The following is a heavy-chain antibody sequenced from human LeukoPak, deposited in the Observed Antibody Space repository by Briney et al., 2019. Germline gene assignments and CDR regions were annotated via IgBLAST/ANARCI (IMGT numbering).Heavy chain of an antibody. CDR2: IYPGDSDT. J-gene: IGHJ3*02. CDR3: AILWFGESMVGDDAFDI. Sequence: GESLKISCKGSGYSFTSDWIGWVRQMPGKGLEWMGIIYPGDSDTRYSPSFEGEVTISADKSISTAYLQWSSLKAADTAMYYCAILWFGESMVGDDAFDIWGQGTMVTVSS. D-gene: IGHD3-10*01. CDR1: GYSFTSDW. V-gene: IGHV5-51*01.